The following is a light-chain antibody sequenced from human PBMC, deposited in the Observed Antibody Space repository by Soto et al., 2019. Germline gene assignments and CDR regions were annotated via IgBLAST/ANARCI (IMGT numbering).Light chain of an antibody. V-gene: IGKV3-15*01. CDR1: QSVGSY. CDR2: GAS. CDR3: QQYNTWPPRYT. J-gene: IGKJ2*01. Sequence: EIVMTQSPATLSVSPGGRATLSCRASQSVGSYLAWYQQRPGQPPRLLIYGASTRATGIPARFSGSGSGTEFSLAISSRQSEDFALYYCQQYNTWPPRYTFGQGTQLEIK.